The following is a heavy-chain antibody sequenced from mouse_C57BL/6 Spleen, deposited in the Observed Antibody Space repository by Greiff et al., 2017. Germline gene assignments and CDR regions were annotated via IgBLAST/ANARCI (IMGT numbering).Heavy chain of an antibody. CDR3: ALSNWDVGGLDD. V-gene: IGHV14-2*01. D-gene: IGHD4-1*01. J-gene: IGHJ2*01. CDR1: GFNIKDYY. Sequence: EVQLQQSGAELVKPGASVKLSCTASGFNIKDYYMHWVKQRTEQGLEWIGRIDPEDGETKYAPKFQGKATITADTSSNTAYLQRSSLTSADTAVYFCALSNWDVGGLDDWGQGTTLTVSS. CDR2: IDPEDGET.